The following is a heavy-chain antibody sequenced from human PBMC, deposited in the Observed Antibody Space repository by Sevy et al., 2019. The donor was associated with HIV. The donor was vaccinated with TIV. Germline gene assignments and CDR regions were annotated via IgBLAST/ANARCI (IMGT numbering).Heavy chain of an antibody. Sequence: GGSLRLSCAASGFTFSSDWMSWVLQAPGKELEWVANIKQDGSERYYEDSVKGRFTISRDNTKNSLYLQMNSLRVEDTAVYYCTRDSQNIVVVPAATTNYYYSYYMDVWGKGTTVTVSS. CDR3: TRDSQNIVVVPAATTNYYYSYYMDV. V-gene: IGHV3-7*01. CDR1: GFTFSSDW. J-gene: IGHJ6*03. CDR2: IKQDGSER. D-gene: IGHD2-2*01.